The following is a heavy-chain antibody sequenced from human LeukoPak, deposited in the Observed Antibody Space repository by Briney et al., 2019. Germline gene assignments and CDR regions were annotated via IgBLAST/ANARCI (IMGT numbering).Heavy chain of an antibody. J-gene: IGHJ4*02. D-gene: IGHD2-2*01. CDR2: ISYDGSNK. Sequence: GGSLRLSCAASGFTFSSYGMHWVRQAPGKGLEWVAVISYDGSNKYYADSVKGRFTISRDNSKNTLYPQMNSLRAEDTAVYYCAKDRYCSSTSCPITFDYWGQGTLVTVSS. CDR1: GFTFSSYG. CDR3: AKDRYCSSTSCPITFDY. V-gene: IGHV3-30*18.